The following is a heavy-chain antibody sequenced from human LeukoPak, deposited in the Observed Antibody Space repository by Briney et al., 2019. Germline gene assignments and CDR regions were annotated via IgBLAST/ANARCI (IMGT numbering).Heavy chain of an antibody. J-gene: IGHJ4*02. CDR3: AIGGDSSTSCYRCFNF. Sequence: GESLKISCTGSGYRFTSYWIGWVRQMPGKGLEWVAIIYPGDSDTGYSPSFRGQVTISADKSISTAYLQWDSLEASDTAMYYCAIGGDSSTSCYRCFNFWGQGTLVTVSS. V-gene: IGHV5-51*01. D-gene: IGHD2-2*01. CDR1: GYRFTSYW. CDR2: IYPGDSDT.